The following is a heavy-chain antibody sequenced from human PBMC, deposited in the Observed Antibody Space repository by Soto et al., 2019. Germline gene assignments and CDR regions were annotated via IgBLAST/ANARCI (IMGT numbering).Heavy chain of an antibody. Sequence: PGQSLKISCKGSVYSFTSYWVSWVRQRTGTGLEWMGRIDHSVFNTNYSPPFQGHVTIAAGKPISTAYMQWSSLKASATAMYYCASCVAARCYHGMDVWGQGTTVTVSS. V-gene: IGHV5-10-1*01. D-gene: IGHD6-6*01. CDR3: ASCVAARCYHGMDV. CDR1: VYSFTSYW. CDR2: IDHSVFNT. J-gene: IGHJ6*02.